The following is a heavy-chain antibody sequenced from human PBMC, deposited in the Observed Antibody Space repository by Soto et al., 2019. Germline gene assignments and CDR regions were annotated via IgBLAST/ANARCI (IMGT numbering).Heavy chain of an antibody. CDR2: INPYSGAT. D-gene: IGHD5-12*01. Sequence: QVQLVQSGAEVKKPGASVKVSGKASGYTFSDYYVHWVRQAPGQGLEWMGWINPYSGATNYAQKFQDWVTMTGDASVSTAYLELTTLVSDDTAVYYCARARANVAPNWFDPWGQGTLVIVSS. J-gene: IGHJ5*02. V-gene: IGHV1-2*04. CDR1: GYTFSDYY. CDR3: ARARANVAPNWFDP.